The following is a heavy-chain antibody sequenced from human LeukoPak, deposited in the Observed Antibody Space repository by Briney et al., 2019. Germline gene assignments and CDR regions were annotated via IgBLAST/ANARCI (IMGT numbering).Heavy chain of an antibody. CDR1: GFTFSSYS. J-gene: IGHJ4*02. D-gene: IGHD3-9*01. CDR2: ISSSSSTI. Sequence: AGGSLRLSCAASGFTFSSYSMNWVRQAPGKGLEWVSYISSSSSTIYYADSVKGRFTISRDNAKNSLYLQMNSLRDEDTAVYYCARSFYDILIGYYQYFDYWGQGTLVTVSS. CDR3: ARSFYDILIGYYQYFDY. V-gene: IGHV3-48*02.